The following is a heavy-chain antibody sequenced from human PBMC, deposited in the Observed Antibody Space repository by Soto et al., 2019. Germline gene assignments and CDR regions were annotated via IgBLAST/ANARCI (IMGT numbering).Heavy chain of an antibody. CDR1: GYSFSDYF. CDR2: INPKTAAT. Sequence: QVQLVQSGAEVKKSGASVKVSCKPSGYSFSDYFIQWVRQAPGQGLEWVAWINPKTAATNYAKKFQGRVSLTWDTSSTTANMELTRLRPDDTAVYYCARIKWGLNYYNGMDVWGQGTTGIVSS. CDR3: ARIKWGLNYYNGMDV. V-gene: IGHV1-2*02. J-gene: IGHJ6*02. D-gene: IGHD1-26*01.